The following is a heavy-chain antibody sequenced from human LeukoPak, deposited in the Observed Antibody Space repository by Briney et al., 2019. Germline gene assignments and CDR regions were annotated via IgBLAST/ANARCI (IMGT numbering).Heavy chain of an antibody. J-gene: IGHJ3*02. Sequence: SETLSLTCTVSGYSISGGYHWGWIRQPPGKWLEWIANIYHSGNTYYNPSLKSRVTISVDTSRNQFSLKLSSVTAAGTAVYYCARDLWFGAGRAFDIWGQGTMVTVSS. CDR2: IYHSGNT. CDR1: GYSISGGYH. D-gene: IGHD3-10*01. CDR3: ARDLWFGAGRAFDI. V-gene: IGHV4-38-2*02.